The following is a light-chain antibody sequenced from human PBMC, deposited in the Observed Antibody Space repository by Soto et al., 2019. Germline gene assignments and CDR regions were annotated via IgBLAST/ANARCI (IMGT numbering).Light chain of an antibody. V-gene: IGKV3-15*01. CDR3: QQYNDWPWT. Sequence: EIVMTQSPATLSVSPGGRATLSCRTSQSISGTLAWYQQKPGQAPRLLIHGASTRAPGFPARFSGSGSGTDFTLTISSLQSEDFAVYYCQQYNDWPWTFGQGTKVDIK. CDR2: GAS. CDR1: QSISGT. J-gene: IGKJ1*01.